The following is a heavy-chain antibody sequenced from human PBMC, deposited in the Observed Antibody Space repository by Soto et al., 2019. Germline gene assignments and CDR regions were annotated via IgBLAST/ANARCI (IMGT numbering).Heavy chain of an antibody. CDR1: GGSFNTYG. Sequence: ASVKVSCKVSGGSFNTYGIGWGRQAPGQGLEWMGEIIPLLGTPNYAQRFQGRVTITADESTTTAYMELSSLRAEDTAVYYCASIAARQGRWFDPWGQGTLVTVSS. V-gene: IGHV1-69*13. D-gene: IGHD6-6*01. CDR2: IIPLLGTP. CDR3: ASIAARQGRWFDP. J-gene: IGHJ5*02.